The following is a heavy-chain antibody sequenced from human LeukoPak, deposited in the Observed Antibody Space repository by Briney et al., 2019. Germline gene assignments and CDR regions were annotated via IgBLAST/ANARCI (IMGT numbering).Heavy chain of an antibody. J-gene: IGHJ4*02. D-gene: IGHD3-10*01. Sequence: GGSLRLSRAASGFTVSSNYMSWVRQAPGKGLEWVSVIYSGGSTYYADSVKGRFTISRDNSKNTLYLQMNSLRAEDTAVYYCAREVRPSGVYDYWGQGTLVTVSS. CDR3: AREVRPSGVYDY. V-gene: IGHV3-53*01. CDR1: GFTVSSNY. CDR2: IYSGGST.